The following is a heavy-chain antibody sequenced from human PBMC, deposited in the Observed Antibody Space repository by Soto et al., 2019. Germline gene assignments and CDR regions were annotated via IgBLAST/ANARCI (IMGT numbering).Heavy chain of an antibody. Sequence: SETLSLTCAVYGGSFSGYYWSWIRQPPGKGLEWIGEINHSGSTNYNPSLKSRVTISVDTSKNQFSLKLSSVTAADTAVYYCARAIHTIFGAIYYFDYWGQGTLVTVSS. CDR2: INHSGST. J-gene: IGHJ4*02. CDR3: ARAIHTIFGAIYYFDY. D-gene: IGHD3-3*01. V-gene: IGHV4-34*01. CDR1: GGSFSGYY.